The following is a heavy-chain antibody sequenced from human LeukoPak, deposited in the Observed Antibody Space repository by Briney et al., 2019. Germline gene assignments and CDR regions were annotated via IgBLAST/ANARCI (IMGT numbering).Heavy chain of an antibody. V-gene: IGHV3-30*18. CDR3: AKGWDDAFDI. CDR2: ISYDGSNK. J-gene: IGHJ3*02. Sequence: GGSLRLSCAASGFTFSSYGMHWVRQAPGKGLEWVAVISYDGSNKYYADSVKGRFTISRDNSKNTLYLQMNNLRAEDTAVYYCAKGWDDAFDIWGQGTMVTVSS. CDR1: GFTFSSYG. D-gene: IGHD6-19*01.